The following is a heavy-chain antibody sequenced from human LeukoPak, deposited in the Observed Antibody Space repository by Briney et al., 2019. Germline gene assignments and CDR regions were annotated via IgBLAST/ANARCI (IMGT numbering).Heavy chain of an antibody. CDR1: GFTFSSYG. V-gene: IGHV3-30*02. CDR3: AKDPRGIVVVTAPY. Sequence: PGGSLRLSCAASGFTFSSYGMHWVRQAPGKGLEWVAFIRYDGSNKYYADSVKGRFTISRDNSKNTLYLQMNSLRAEDMAVYHCAKDPRGIVVVTAPYWGQGTLVTVSS. CDR2: IRYDGSNK. D-gene: IGHD2-21*02. J-gene: IGHJ4*02.